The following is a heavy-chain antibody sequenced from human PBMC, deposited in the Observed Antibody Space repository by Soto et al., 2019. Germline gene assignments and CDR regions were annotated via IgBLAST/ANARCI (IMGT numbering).Heavy chain of an antibody. J-gene: IGHJ4*02. Sequence: GASVKVSCKASGYTFTSYGISWVRQAPGQGPEWMGWISAYNGNTNYAQKLQGRVTMTTDTSTSTAYMELRSLRSDDTAVYYCARDRRYCSSTSCHNFDYWGQGTLVTVSS. V-gene: IGHV1-18*01. CDR3: ARDRRYCSSTSCHNFDY. CDR2: ISAYNGNT. D-gene: IGHD2-2*01. CDR1: GYTFTSYG.